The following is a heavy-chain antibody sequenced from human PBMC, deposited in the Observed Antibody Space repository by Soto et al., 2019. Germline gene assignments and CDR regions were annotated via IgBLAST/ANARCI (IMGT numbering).Heavy chain of an antibody. J-gene: IGHJ6*02. CDR1: GGSISSYY. Sequence: PSETLSLTCTVSGGSISSYYWSWIRQPPGKGLEWIGYIYYSGSTNYNPSLKSRVTISVDTSKNQFSLKLSSVTAADTAVYYCARLSRGYSYGTHYYYYGMDVWGQGTTVTVSS. V-gene: IGHV4-59*01. CDR2: IYYSGST. D-gene: IGHD5-18*01. CDR3: ARLSRGYSYGTHYYYYGMDV.